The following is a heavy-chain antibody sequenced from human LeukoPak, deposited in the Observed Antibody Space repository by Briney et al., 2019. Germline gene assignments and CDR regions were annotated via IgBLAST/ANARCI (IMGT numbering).Heavy chain of an antibody. CDR2: ISGSGGST. Sequence: PGGSLRLSCAASGFTFRSYAMTWVRQAPGKGLEWVSAISGSGGSTYYADSVKGRFTISRDNSKNTLYLQMNSLRAEDTAVYYCANLDYYYYGMDVWGQGTTVTVSS. J-gene: IGHJ6*02. CDR3: ANLDYYYYGMDV. CDR1: GFTFRSYA. V-gene: IGHV3-23*01.